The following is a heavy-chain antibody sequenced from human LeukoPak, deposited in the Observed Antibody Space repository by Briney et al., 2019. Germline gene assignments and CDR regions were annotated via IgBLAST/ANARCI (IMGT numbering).Heavy chain of an antibody. CDR3: ARDFNWGFDY. CDR2: IRNDGSDK. V-gene: IGHV3-30*02. CDR1: GFTSRKYG. D-gene: IGHD7-27*01. J-gene: IGHJ4*02. Sequence: GGSLRFSCAASGFTSRKYGMHWVRQAPGKVLEWVTFIRNDGSDKYYADSVKGRFTISRDSSKNTVYVQMHSLRPEDTGVYYCARDFNWGFDYWGQGTLVTVSS.